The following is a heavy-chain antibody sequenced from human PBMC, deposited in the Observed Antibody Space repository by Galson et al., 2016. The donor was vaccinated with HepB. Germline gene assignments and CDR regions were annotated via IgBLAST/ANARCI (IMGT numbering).Heavy chain of an antibody. CDR2: LVPSFGTA. CDR1: GGTFSSYA. Sequence: SVKVSCKASGGTFSSYAINWVRQAPGQGLEWLGGLVPSFGTAEYAQKFQGRVTIIADESTSTAYMELNSLRSEDTAVYYCARALVSYVVVTVFAYWGQGTLITVSS. D-gene: IGHD2-21*02. V-gene: IGHV1-69*13. CDR3: ARALVSYVVVTVFAY. J-gene: IGHJ4*02.